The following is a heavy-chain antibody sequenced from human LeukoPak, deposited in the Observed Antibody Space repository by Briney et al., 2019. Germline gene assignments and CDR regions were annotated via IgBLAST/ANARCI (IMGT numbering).Heavy chain of an antibody. V-gene: IGHV3-23*01. Sequence: GGSLRLSCAASGFTFAGYAMSWVRQAPGKGLEWVSTVSGSGGSTYYADSVKGRFTISRDNSKNILYLQMNSLRADDTAVYYCAKGQGVVGATTRGYFDYWGQGTLVSVSS. CDR3: AKGQGVVGATTRGYFDY. J-gene: IGHJ4*02. CDR2: VSGSGGST. CDR1: GFTFAGYA. D-gene: IGHD1-26*01.